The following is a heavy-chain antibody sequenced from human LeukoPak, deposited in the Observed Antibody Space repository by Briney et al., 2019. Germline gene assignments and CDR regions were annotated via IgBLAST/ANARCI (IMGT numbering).Heavy chain of an antibody. D-gene: IGHD6-13*01. Sequence: SETLSLTCTVSGGSISSYYWSWIRQPPGKGLEWIGYIYYSGSTNYNPSPKSRVTISVDTSKNQFSLKLSSVTAADTAVYYCARSSSWESGFDYLGQGNPGHRLL. J-gene: IGHJ4*02. CDR1: GGSISSYY. CDR2: IYYSGST. CDR3: ARSSSWESGFDY. V-gene: IGHV4-59*01.